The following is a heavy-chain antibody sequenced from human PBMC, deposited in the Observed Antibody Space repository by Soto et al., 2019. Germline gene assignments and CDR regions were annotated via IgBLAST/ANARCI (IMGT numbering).Heavy chain of an antibody. Sequence: QVQLQESGPGLVKPSQTLSLTCTVSGGSISSGDYYWSWIRQPPGKGLEWIGYIYYSGSTYHNPSLKSRVTISVDTSKHQFSLKLSSVTAADTAVYYCARVSDYGSGSLLFDYWGQGTLVTVSS. D-gene: IGHD3-10*01. J-gene: IGHJ4*02. CDR3: ARVSDYGSGSLLFDY. V-gene: IGHV4-30-4*01. CDR1: GGSISSGDYY. CDR2: IYYSGST.